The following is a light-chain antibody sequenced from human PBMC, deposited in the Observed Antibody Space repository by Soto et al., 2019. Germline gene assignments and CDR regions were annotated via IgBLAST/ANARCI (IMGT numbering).Light chain of an antibody. CDR1: SSDVGAHDF. J-gene: IGLJ2*01. CDR2: EVT. CDR3: NSYTLSRTVI. V-gene: IGLV2-14*01. Sequence: QSALTQPASVSGSPGQSITISCSGTSSDVGAHDFVSWYQHHPDKAPKVIIFEVTKRPSGVSNRFSGSKTVNTASLTISGLQAEDEADYYCNSYTLSRTVIFGGGTKVTVL.